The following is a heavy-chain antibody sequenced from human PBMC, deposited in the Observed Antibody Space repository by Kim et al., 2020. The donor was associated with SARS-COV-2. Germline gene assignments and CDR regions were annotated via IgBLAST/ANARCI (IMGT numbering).Heavy chain of an antibody. V-gene: IGHV4-31*03. CDR1: GGSISSRDYY. J-gene: IGHJ4*02. CDR2: IHYSGST. Sequence: SETLTLTCSVFGGSISSRDYYWSWIRQHQGKGLEWIGYIHYSGSTYYNPSLKSRITISVDTSKNQFSLKLNSVTAADAAVYYCARLPDYWGQGTLVTVSS. CDR3: ARLPDY.